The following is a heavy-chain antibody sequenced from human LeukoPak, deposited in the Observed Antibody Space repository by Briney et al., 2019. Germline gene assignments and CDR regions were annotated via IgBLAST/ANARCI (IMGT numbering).Heavy chain of an antibody. D-gene: IGHD5-18*01. J-gene: IGHJ4*02. CDR2: ISHDGSNP. CDR3: ARDKDRGYSYGCFDY. Sequence: PGGSLRLSCAASGFIFNTYAVHWVRQAPGKGLEWVAVISHDGSNPYYADSVKCRFTISRDNSKNTLYLQMNSLRAEDTAVYYCARDKDRGYSYGCFDYWGQGTLVTVSS. CDR1: GFIFNTYA. V-gene: IGHV3-30-3*01.